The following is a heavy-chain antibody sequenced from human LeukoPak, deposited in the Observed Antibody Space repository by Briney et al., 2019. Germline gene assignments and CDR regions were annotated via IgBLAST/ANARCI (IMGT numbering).Heavy chain of an antibody. CDR3: AHRSADSGGYFPLR. CDR1: GFSLSTSGVN. Sequence: SGPTLVNPTQTLTLTCILSGFSLSTSGVNVGWIRQPPGKALEWLALIYWNDDKRYSPSLKSRLTITKDTSKNQVVLTMTNMDPVDTATYYCAHRSADSGGYFPLRWGQGTLVTVSS. D-gene: IGHD3-22*01. J-gene: IGHJ4*02. CDR2: IYWNDDK. V-gene: IGHV2-5*01.